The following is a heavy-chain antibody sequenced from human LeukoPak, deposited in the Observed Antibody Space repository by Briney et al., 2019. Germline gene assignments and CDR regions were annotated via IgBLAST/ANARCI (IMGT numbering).Heavy chain of an antibody. CDR3: ARDLMVRGVVRAFDI. J-gene: IGHJ3*02. CDR2: IYHSGST. D-gene: IGHD3-10*01. V-gene: IGHV4-4*02. CDR1: GGSISSSNW. Sequence: PSGTLSLTCAVSGGSISSSNWWSWVRQPPGQGLEWIGEIYHSGSTNYNPSLKSRVTISVDKSKNQFSLKLSSVTAADTAVHYCARDLMVRGVVRAFDIWGQGTMVTVSS.